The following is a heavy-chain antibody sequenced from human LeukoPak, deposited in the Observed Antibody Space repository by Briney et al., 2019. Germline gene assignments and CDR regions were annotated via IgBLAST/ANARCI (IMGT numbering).Heavy chain of an antibody. Sequence: GASVKVSCKVSGYTLTELSMHWVRQAPGKGLEWMGGFDPEDGETIYAQKFQGRVTMTEDTSTDTAYMELSSLRSEDTAVYYCARVKATVVTPNAFDIWGQGTMVTVSS. D-gene: IGHD4-23*01. CDR1: GYTLTELS. CDR2: FDPEDGET. CDR3: ARVKATVVTPNAFDI. J-gene: IGHJ3*02. V-gene: IGHV1-24*01.